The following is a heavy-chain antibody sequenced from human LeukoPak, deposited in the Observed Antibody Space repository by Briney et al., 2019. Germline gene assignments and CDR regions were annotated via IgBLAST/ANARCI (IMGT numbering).Heavy chain of an antibody. CDR1: GFTFSSYE. Sequence: PGGSLRLSCAASGFTFSSYEMNWVRQAPGKGLECVSYISSSGGTISYVDSVKGRFTISRGNAKNALYLQMNSLRAEDTANYYCARGGNWFDPWGQGTLVTVSS. CDR3: ARGGNWFDP. V-gene: IGHV3-48*03. D-gene: IGHD3-16*01. J-gene: IGHJ5*02. CDR2: ISSSGGTI.